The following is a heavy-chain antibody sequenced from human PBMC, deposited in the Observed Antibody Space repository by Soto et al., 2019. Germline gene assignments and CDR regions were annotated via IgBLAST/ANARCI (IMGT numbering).Heavy chain of an antibody. CDR3: ASTLYYYDSSGQKGGNWFDP. CDR2: ISYDGSNK. CDR1: GFTFSSYA. Sequence: GGSLRLSCAASGFTFSSYAMHWVRQAPGKGLEWVAVISYDGSNKYYADSVKGRFTISRDNSKNTLYLQMNSLRAEDTAVYYCASTLYYYDSSGQKGGNWFDPWGQGTLVTVSS. J-gene: IGHJ5*02. D-gene: IGHD3-22*01. V-gene: IGHV3-30-3*01.